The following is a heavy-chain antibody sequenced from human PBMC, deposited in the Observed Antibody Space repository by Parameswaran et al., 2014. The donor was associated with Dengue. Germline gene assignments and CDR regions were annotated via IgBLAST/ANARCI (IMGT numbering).Heavy chain of an antibody. CDR1: GGSISSSSYY. Sequence: ESLKISCTVSGGSISSSSYYWAGSASPREGLEWIGSIYYSGSTYYNPSLKSRVTISVDTSKNQFSLKLSSVTAADTAVYYCARHRDYDSSGYYYYYYGMDVWGQGTTVTVSS. CDR2: IYYSGST. J-gene: IGHJ6*02. CDR3: ARHRDYDSSGYYYYYYGMDV. D-gene: IGHD3-22*01. V-gene: IGHV4-39*01.